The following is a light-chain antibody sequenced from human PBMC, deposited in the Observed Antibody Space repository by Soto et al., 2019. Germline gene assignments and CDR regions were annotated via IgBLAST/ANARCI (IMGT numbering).Light chain of an antibody. J-gene: IGLJ1*01. V-gene: IGLV2-23*02. CDR1: HRYVGSYNL. CDR3: CSYAGTVAYV. Sequence: QSLLTQPSPLSGSPGQAVTISCTGTHRYVGSYNLVSWYQQLPGKAPKVIICEVNKRPSGVSYRFSGSKSGNTASLTISGLQTEDEADYYCCSYAGTVAYVFGTGTKVTVL. CDR2: EVN.